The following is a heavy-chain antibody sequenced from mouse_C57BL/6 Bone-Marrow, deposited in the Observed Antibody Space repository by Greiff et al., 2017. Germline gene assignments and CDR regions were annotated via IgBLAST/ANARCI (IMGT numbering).Heavy chain of an antibody. V-gene: IGHV5-4*01. J-gene: IGHJ4*01. CDR2: ISDGGSYT. CDR3: ARDNYGSSYYAMDY. D-gene: IGHD1-1*01. Sequence: EVKLMESGGGLVKPGGSLKLSCAASGFTFSSYAMSWVRQTPEKRLEWVATISDGGSYTYYPANVKGRFTISRDNAKNNLYLQMSHLKSEDTAMYYCARDNYGSSYYAMDYWGQGTSVTVSS. CDR1: GFTFSSYA.